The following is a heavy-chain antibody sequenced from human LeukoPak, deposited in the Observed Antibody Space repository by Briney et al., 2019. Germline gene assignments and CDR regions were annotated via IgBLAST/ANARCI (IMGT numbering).Heavy chain of an antibody. CDR1: GLTFSSYA. CDR3: AKGGGYSYGYVDY. CDR2: ISGSGGST. Sequence: GGSLRLSCAASGLTFSSYAMSWVRQAPGKGLEWVSVISGSGGSTYYADSVKGRFTISRDNSKNTLYLQMNSLRAEDTAVYYCAKGGGYSYGYVDYWGQGTLVTVSS. J-gene: IGHJ4*02. V-gene: IGHV3-23*01. D-gene: IGHD5-18*01.